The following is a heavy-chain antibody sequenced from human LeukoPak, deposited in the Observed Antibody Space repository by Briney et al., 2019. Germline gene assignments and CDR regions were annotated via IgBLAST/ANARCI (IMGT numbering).Heavy chain of an antibody. J-gene: IGHJ4*02. D-gene: IGHD5-12*01. CDR3: AKVSRGHIVPALLDY. CDR2: IWYDGSNK. V-gene: IGHV3-30*02. CDR1: GFTFSSYG. Sequence: AGGSLRLSCAASGFTFSSYGMHWVRQAPGKGLEWVAVIWYDGSNKYYADSVKGRFTISRDNSKNTLYLQMNSLRAEDTAVYYCAKVSRGHIVPALLDYWGQGTLVTVSS.